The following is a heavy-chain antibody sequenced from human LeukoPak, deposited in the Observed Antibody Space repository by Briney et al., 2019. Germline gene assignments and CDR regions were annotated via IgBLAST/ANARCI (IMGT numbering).Heavy chain of an antibody. Sequence: ASVKVSCKASGYTFTGYYMHWVRQAPGQGLEWMGWINPNSGGTNYAQKFQGRVTMTTDTSTSTAYMELRSLRSDDTAVYCCARNLLGWELLLDYYYYGMDVWGQGTTVTVSS. D-gene: IGHD1-26*01. CDR3: ARNLLGWELLLDYYYYGMDV. J-gene: IGHJ6*02. V-gene: IGHV1-2*02. CDR2: INPNSGGT. CDR1: GYTFTGYY.